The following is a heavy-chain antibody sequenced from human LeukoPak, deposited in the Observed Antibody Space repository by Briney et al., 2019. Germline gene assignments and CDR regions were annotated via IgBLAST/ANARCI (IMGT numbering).Heavy chain of an antibody. CDR2: ISGSGGST. V-gene: IGHV3-23*01. J-gene: IGHJ3*02. CDR1: GYTFTGYY. CDR3: AKDRNAFDI. Sequence: SCKASGYTFTGYYMHWVRQAPGKGLEWVSAISGSGGSTYYADSVKGRFTISRDNSKNTLYLQMNSLRAEDTAVYYCAKDRNAFDIWGQGTMVTVSS.